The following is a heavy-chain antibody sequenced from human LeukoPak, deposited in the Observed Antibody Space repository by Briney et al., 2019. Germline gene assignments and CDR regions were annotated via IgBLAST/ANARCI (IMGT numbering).Heavy chain of an antibody. J-gene: IGHJ6*02. V-gene: IGHV4-4*07. D-gene: IGHD3-3*01. Sequence: SETLSLTCTVSGNSISSYYWSWIRQPAGKGLEWIGRIYTSGSTNYNPSLKSRVTISVDTSKNQFSLKLSSVTAADTAVYYCARIYTIFGVVTAYYYGMDVWGQGTTVTVSS. CDR3: ARIYTIFGVVTAYYYGMDV. CDR1: GNSISSYY. CDR2: IYTSGST.